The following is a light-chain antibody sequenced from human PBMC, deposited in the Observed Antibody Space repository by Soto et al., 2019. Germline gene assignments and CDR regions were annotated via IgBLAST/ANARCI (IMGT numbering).Light chain of an antibody. V-gene: IGKV1-5*01. Sequence: DIQMTQSPSALSASVGERVTITCRASQNISSWLAWYQQKPGKAPKSLIYDASSLESGVPSRLSGSGSGTEFTLTFSNLQPADSATYYCQHYTAFSPWTFGQGNKVEI. J-gene: IGKJ1*01. CDR3: QHYTAFSPWT. CDR1: QNISSW. CDR2: DAS.